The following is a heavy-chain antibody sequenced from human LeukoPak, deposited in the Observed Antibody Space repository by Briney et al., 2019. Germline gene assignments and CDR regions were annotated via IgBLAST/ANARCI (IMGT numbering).Heavy chain of an antibody. J-gene: IGHJ4*02. CDR1: GFTFSSYW. Sequence: GGSLRLSCAASGFTFSSYWMHWVRQAPGKGLEWVSAISGSGGSTYYADSVKGRFTISRDNSKNTLYLQMNSLRAEDTAVYYCAKYGEMGTNYYDSSGYRYYFDYWGQGTLVTVSS. CDR2: ISGSGGST. CDR3: AKYGEMGTNYYDSSGYRYYFDY. V-gene: IGHV3-23*01. D-gene: IGHD3-22*01.